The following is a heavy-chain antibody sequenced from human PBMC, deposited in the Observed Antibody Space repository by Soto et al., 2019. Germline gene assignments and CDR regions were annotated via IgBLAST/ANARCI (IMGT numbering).Heavy chain of an antibody. Sequence: SETLSLTCAVYGGSFSGYYWSWIRQPPGKGLEWIGEINHSGSTNYNPSLKSRVTISVDTSKNQFSLKLSSVTAADTAVYYCARVCISGIRRNYYYYYGMDVWGQGTTVTVSS. CDR3: ARVCISGIRRNYYYYYGMDV. CDR1: GGSFSGYY. J-gene: IGHJ6*02. D-gene: IGHD2-15*01. CDR2: INHSGST. V-gene: IGHV4-34*01.